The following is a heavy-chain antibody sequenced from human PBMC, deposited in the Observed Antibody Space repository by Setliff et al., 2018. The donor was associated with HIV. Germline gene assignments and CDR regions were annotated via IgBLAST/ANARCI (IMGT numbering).Heavy chain of an antibody. Sequence: ASVKVSCKAPGYTFTSDYIHWVRQAPGQGLEWMGIINPAGNPTRYSQKFQGRLTMARDKSTNPVYMELSSLRSEDTGVYYCAKAFPGPAINSARIKNWFDPWGEGTLVTVSS. D-gene: IGHD2-21*01. V-gene: IGHV1-46*01. J-gene: IGHJ5*02. CDR1: GYTFTSDY. CDR2: INPAGNPT. CDR3: AKAFPGPAINSARIKNWFDP.